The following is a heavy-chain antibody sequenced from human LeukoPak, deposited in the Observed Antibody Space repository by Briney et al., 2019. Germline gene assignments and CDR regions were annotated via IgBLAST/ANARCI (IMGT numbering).Heavy chain of an antibody. J-gene: IGHJ3*02. Sequence: GGSLRLSCAASGFTFSSYWMTWVRQAPGKWLEWVGNIKGDGSEKYYVDSVKGRFTISRDNAKNSLYLQMNSLRAEDTAVYYCARDHHRRLYDSQARNTFDIWGQGTMVTVSS. D-gene: IGHD3-22*01. CDR1: GFTFSSYW. V-gene: IGHV3-7*01. CDR3: ARDHHRRLYDSQARNTFDI. CDR2: IKGDGSEK.